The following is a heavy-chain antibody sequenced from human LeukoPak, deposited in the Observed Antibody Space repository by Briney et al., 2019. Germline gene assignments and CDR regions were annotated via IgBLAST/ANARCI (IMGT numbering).Heavy chain of an antibody. CDR2: ISAYNGNT. CDR3: TRATHPAISGPQSDS. V-gene: IGHV1-18*01. D-gene: IGHD2-15*01. Sequence: ASVEVSCKASGYTFTSYGISWVRQAPGQGLAWMGWISAYNGNTNYAQKLQGRVTMTTDRRTNTAYMELWSLRSDDTATYFCTRATHPAISGPQSDSWGQGTLVTVSS. CDR1: GYTFTSYG. J-gene: IGHJ5*01.